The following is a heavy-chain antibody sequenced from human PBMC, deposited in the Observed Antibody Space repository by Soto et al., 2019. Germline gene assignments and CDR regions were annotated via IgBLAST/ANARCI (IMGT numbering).Heavy chain of an antibody. J-gene: IGHJ6*02. D-gene: IGHD2-15*01. Sequence: SLSCEASGFKFGDYAMHWVRQAPGKGLEWVSGVSWNSEIVGYADSVKGRFTISGDNAKNSLYLEMNSLRTEDTALYYCAKDRGPCSGNKCSSLYAYYGMDVWGQGTTVTGSS. CDR3: AKDRGPCSGNKCSSLYAYYGMDV. CDR1: GFKFGDYA. V-gene: IGHV3-9*01. CDR2: VSWNSEIV.